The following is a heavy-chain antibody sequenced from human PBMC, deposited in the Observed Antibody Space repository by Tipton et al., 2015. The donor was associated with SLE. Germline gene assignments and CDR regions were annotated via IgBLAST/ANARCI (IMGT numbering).Heavy chain of an antibody. CDR2: ISSSGSTI. D-gene: IGHD5-24*01. V-gene: IGHV3-48*03. Sequence: SLRLSCAASGFTFSSYEMNWVRQAPGKGLEWVSYISSSGSTIYYADSVKGRFTISRDNAKNSLYLQMNSLRAEDTAVYYCASGSDGYNYRLYWGQGTLVTVSS. J-gene: IGHJ4*02. CDR1: GFTFSSYE. CDR3: ASGSDGYNYRLY.